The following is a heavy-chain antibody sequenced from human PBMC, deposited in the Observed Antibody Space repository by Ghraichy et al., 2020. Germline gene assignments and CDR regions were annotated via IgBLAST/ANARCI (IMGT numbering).Heavy chain of an antibody. CDR3: AKVTSYNWFDY. Sequence: GGSLRLSCAASGFTISNYSMHWVRQAPGKGPVWVSRINGAGTSTNYADSVKGRFTISRDNAKNTLYLQMNSLRAEDTAVYSCAKVTSYNWFDYWGQGTLVIVSS. CDR2: INGAGTST. CDR1: GFTISNYS. J-gene: IGHJ4*02. D-gene: IGHD5-24*01. V-gene: IGHV3-74*01.